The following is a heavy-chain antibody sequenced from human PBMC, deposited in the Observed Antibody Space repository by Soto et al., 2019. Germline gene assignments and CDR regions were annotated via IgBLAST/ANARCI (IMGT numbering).Heavy chain of an antibody. CDR3: ARGLVVLDYYYGMDV. CDR1: GGSISSYY. V-gene: IGHV4-59*01. J-gene: IGHJ6*02. D-gene: IGHD2-15*01. CDR2: IYYSGST. Sequence: LSLTCTVSGGSISSYYWSWIRQPPGKGLEWIGYIYYSGSTNYNPSLKSRVTISVDTSKNQFSLKLSSVTAADTAVYYCARGLVVLDYYYGMDVWGQGTTVTVSS.